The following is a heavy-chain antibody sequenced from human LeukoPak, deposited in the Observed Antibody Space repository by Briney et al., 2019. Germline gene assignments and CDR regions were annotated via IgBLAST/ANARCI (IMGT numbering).Heavy chain of an antibody. V-gene: IGHV3-9*03. D-gene: IGHD2-2*01. Sequence: GGSLRLSCAASGFTFDDYAMHWVRQAPGKGLEWVSGISWNSGSIVYADSVKGRFTISRDNAKNSLFLQMNSLRAEDMALYYCAKDGCSSSSCSIDYWGQGTLVTVSS. CDR3: AKDGCSSSSCSIDY. CDR2: ISWNSGSI. CDR1: GFTFDDYA. J-gene: IGHJ4*02.